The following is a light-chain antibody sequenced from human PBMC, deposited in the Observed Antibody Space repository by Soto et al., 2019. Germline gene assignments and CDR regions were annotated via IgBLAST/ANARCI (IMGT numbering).Light chain of an antibody. Sequence: EIVLTQSPGTLSLSPGERATLSCRASQSVSNNYLAWYQQKPGQAPRLLIYGASNRATGIPDRFSGSGSGTDFTLTISRLEPEDFPVYYCQQYGSSGTFGQGTKVEI. CDR3: QQYGSSGT. CDR1: QSVSNNY. V-gene: IGKV3-20*01. CDR2: GAS. J-gene: IGKJ1*01.